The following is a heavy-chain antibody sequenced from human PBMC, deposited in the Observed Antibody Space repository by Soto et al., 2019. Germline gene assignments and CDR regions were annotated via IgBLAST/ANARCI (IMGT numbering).Heavy chain of an antibody. D-gene: IGHD3-10*01. CDR3: ARLVKVRGVRYYYGMDV. CDR2: IYYSGST. V-gene: IGHV4-39*01. J-gene: IGHJ6*02. Sequence: SETLSLTCTVSGGSISSSSYYWGWIRQPPGKGLEWIGSIYYSGSTYYNPSLKSRVTIPVDTSKNQFSLKLSSVTAADTAVYYCARLVKVRGVRYYYGMDVWGQGTTVTVSS. CDR1: GGSISSSSYY.